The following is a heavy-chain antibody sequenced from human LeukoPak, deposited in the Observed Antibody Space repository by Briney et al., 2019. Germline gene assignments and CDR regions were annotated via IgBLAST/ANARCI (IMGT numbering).Heavy chain of an antibody. V-gene: IGHV5-51*01. D-gene: IGHD1-14*01. Sequence: GESLKISCAGFGDTFTSYWIGWVRQMPGKGLGWMGIIYPGDSTTQYSPSFQGQVTISADKSISTVYLQWSSLKVSDTAMYYCVCRKFYSTWSDPWGQGTLITVSS. CDR2: IYPGDSTT. CDR1: GDTFTSYW. J-gene: IGHJ5*02. CDR3: VCRKFYSTWSDP.